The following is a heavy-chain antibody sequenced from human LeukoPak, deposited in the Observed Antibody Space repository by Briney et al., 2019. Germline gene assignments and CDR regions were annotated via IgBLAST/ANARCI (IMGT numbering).Heavy chain of an antibody. J-gene: IGHJ6*02. CDR1: GYTFTSYY. CDR3: ARDPVTVTLSFLSRLGGMDV. D-gene: IGHD4-17*01. V-gene: IGHV1-46*01. CDR2: INPSGGST. Sequence: ASVKVSCKASGYTFTSYYMHWVRQAPGQGLGWMGIINPSGGSTSYAQKFQGRVTMTRDTSTSTVYMELSSLRSEDTAVYYCARDPVTVTLSFLSRLGGMDVWGQGTTVTVSS.